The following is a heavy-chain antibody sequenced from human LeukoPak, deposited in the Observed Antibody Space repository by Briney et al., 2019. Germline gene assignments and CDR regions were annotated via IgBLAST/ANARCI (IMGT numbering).Heavy chain of an antibody. D-gene: IGHD4-11*01. CDR2: IYYSGST. J-gene: IGHJ4*02. CDR1: GGSISSYY. V-gene: IGHV4-59*08. Sequence: SETLSLTCTVSGGSISSYYWSWIRQPPGKGLEWIGYIYYSGSTNYNPSLKSRVTISVDTSKNQFSLKLSSVTAADTAVYYCASQDPYSRIDYWGQGALVTVSS. CDR3: ASQDPYSRIDY.